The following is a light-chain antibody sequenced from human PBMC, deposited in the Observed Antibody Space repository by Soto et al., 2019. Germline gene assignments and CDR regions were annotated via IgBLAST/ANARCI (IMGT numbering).Light chain of an antibody. V-gene: IGLV2-14*01. CDR2: DVS. J-gene: IGLJ2*01. CDR3: SSYTSSSSLGV. CDR1: SSDVGGYNY. Sequence: QSALTQPASVSGSPGQSITISCTGTSSDVGGYNYVSWYQQHPGKAPKLMIYDVSNRPSGVSNRFSGSKSGNTASLTISGLQAEDEADYYCSSYTSSSSLGVFGGGTKRTLL.